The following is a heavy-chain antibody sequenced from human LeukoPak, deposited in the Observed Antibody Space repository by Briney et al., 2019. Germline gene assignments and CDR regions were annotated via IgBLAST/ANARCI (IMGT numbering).Heavy chain of an antibody. CDR1: GFTFSSYN. CDR3: ARGYSTSSLDY. CDR2: ISSGRPYI. Sequence: GGSLRLSCAASGFTFSSYNMNWVRQAPGKGLEWVSSISSGRPYIYYADSVKGRFTISRDNAKNSLYLQMNSLRAEDTAMYYCARGYSTSSLDYWGQGTLVTVSS. V-gene: IGHV3-21*01. D-gene: IGHD6-6*01. J-gene: IGHJ4*02.